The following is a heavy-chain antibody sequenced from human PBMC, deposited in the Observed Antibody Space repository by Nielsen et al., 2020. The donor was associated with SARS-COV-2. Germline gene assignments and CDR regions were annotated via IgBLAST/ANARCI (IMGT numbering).Heavy chain of an antibody. CDR3: ARVMGDGYNHFDY. V-gene: IGHV1-69*04. D-gene: IGHD5-24*01. J-gene: IGHJ4*02. Sequence: WVRQAPGQGLEWMGRIIPILGIANYAQKLQGRVTITADKSTSTAYMELSSLRSEDTAMYYCARVMGDGYNHFDYWGQGTLVTVSS. CDR2: IIPILGIA.